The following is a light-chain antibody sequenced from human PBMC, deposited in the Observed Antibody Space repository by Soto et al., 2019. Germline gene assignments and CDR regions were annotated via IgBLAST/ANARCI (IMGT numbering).Light chain of an antibody. CDR3: QQLNSYAFT. V-gene: IGKV1-9*01. CDR1: QGISSN. J-gene: IGKJ3*01. Sequence: DIQLTQSPSFLSASVGDRVTITCRASQGISSNLAWYQQKPGKAPKLLIYAASTLQSGVPSRFRGSGSGTEFTITISSLQPEDFATYYCQQLNSYAFTFGPGTKVDIK. CDR2: AAS.